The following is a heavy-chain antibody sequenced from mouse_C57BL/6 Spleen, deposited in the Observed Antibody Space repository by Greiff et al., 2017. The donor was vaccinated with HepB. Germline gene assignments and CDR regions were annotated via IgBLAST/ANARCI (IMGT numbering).Heavy chain of an antibody. J-gene: IGHJ3*01. Sequence: SGAELVRPGASVTLSCKASGYTFTDYEMHWVKQTPVHGLEWIGAIDPETGGTAYNQKFKGKAILTADKSSSTAYMELRSLTSEDSAVYYCTRGDYGNWGQGTLVTVSA. D-gene: IGHD2-1*01. CDR3: TRGDYGN. V-gene: IGHV1-15*01. CDR2: IDPETGGT. CDR1: GYTFTDYE.